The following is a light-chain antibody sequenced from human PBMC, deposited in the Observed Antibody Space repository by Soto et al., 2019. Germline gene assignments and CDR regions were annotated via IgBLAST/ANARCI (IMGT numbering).Light chain of an antibody. J-gene: IGKJ5*01. CDR1: QSVSSH. Sequence: EIVLTQSPATLSLSPGETATLSCRASQSVSSHLAWYQQKPGQAPRLLIYDASNRATGIPARFRGSGSGTDFTLTISSLEPEDFAVYYCQQYGDSPRAFGQGTRLETK. CDR3: QQYGDSPRA. CDR2: DAS. V-gene: IGKV3-11*01.